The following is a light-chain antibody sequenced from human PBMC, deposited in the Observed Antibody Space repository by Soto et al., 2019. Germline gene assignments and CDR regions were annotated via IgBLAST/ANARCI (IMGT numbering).Light chain of an antibody. CDR3: QQRNISPPVT. Sequence: EIVLTQSPATLSLSPGERATLSCRASPSVTNFLAWYQQKPGQAPRLLIYGAFNRATGIPARFSGSGSGTDFTLTLSSLEPEDSAIYYCQQRNISPPVTFGQGTRLEIK. CDR1: PSVTNF. CDR2: GAF. V-gene: IGKV3-11*01. J-gene: IGKJ5*01.